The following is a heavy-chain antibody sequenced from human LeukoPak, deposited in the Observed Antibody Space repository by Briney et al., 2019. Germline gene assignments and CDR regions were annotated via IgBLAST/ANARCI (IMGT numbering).Heavy chain of an antibody. J-gene: IGHJ4*02. V-gene: IGHV3-15*01. Sequence: GGSLRLSCAASGFTFSNAWMSWVRQAPGKGLEWVGRIKSKTDGGTTDYAAPVKGRFTISRDDSKNTLYLQMNSLKTEDTAVYYCTTDYGDYVVYPPDDYWGQGTLVTVSS. CDR2: IKSKTDGGTT. D-gene: IGHD4-17*01. CDR3: TTDYGDYVVYPPDDY. CDR1: GFTFSNAW.